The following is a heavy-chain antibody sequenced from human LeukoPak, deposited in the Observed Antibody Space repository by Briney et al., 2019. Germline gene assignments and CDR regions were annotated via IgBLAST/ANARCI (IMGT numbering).Heavy chain of an antibody. CDR1: GFTFSSYS. D-gene: IGHD1-26*01. V-gene: IGHV3-21*01. CDR2: ISSSSSYI. J-gene: IGHJ4*02. Sequence: GGSLRLSCAASGFTFSSYSMDWVRQAPGNGLEWVSSISSSSSYIYYADSVKGRFTISRDNSKNTLYLQMNSLRAEDTAVYYCARKAPYSASYSTFDYWGQGTLVTVSS. CDR3: ARKAPYSASYSTFDY.